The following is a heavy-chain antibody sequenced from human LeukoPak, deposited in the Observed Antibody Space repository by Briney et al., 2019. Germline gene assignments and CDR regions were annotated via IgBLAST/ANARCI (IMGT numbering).Heavy chain of an antibody. Sequence: PSETLSLTCAVYGGSFSGYYWSWIRQPPGKGLEWIGEINHSGSTNYNPSLKSRVTISVDTSKNQFSLKLSSVTAADTAVYYCARVWHSSSWYFDLWGRGTLVTVSS. V-gene: IGHV4-34*01. CDR3: ARVWHSSSWYFDL. CDR2: INHSGST. D-gene: IGHD6-13*01. CDR1: GGSFSGYY. J-gene: IGHJ2*01.